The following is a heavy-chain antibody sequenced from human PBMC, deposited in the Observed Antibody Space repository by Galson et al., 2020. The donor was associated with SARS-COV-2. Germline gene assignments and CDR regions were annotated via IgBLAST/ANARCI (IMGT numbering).Heavy chain of an antibody. D-gene: IGHD3-22*01. CDR1: GGSISSSSYY. V-gene: IGHV4-39*01. CDR2: IYYSGST. CDR3: ARHKQVDTMIVVVTNAFDI. Sequence: LETLSLTCTVSGGSISSSSYYWGWIRQPPGKGLEWIGSIYYSGSTYYNPSLKSRVTISVDTSKNQFSLKLSSVTAADTAVYYCARHKQVDTMIVVVTNAFDIWGQGTMVTVSS. J-gene: IGHJ3*02.